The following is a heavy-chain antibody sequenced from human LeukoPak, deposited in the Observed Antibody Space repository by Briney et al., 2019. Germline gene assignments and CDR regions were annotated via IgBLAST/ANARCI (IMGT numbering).Heavy chain of an antibody. D-gene: IGHD2-2*02. CDR3: ARSSYQLLYKGGRRWFDP. CDR1: GGSISSGSYY. Sequence: PSQTLSLTCTVSGGSISSGSYYWSWIRQPAGKGLEWIGRIYTSGSTNYNPSLKSRVTISVDTSKNQFSLKLSSVTAADTAVYYCARSSYQLLYKGGRRWFDPWGQGTLVTVSS. V-gene: IGHV4-61*02. CDR2: IYTSGST. J-gene: IGHJ5*02.